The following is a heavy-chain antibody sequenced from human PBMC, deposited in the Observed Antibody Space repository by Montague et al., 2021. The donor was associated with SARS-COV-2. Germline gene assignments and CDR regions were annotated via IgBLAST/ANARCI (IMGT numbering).Heavy chain of an antibody. D-gene: IGHD3-22*01. J-gene: IGHJ5*02. CDR2: INHSGST. Sequence: SETLSLTCAVYGGSFSGYYWSWIRQPPGKGLEWIGEINHSGSTNYNPSLKSRVTMSVDTSKNQFSLKLSSVTAADTAVNYCARGPRIAMIVVVITDIWFDPWGQGTLVTVSS. CDR1: GGSFSGYY. V-gene: IGHV4-34*01. CDR3: ARGPRIAMIVVVITDIWFDP.